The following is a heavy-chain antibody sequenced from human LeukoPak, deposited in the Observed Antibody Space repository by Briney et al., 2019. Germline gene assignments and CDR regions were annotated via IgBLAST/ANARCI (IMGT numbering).Heavy chain of an antibody. Sequence: SETLSLTCTVSGGSVTGYYRSWVRQPAGKGLEWSGCIYSGGSTNYNPSLNSRVTMSLDASKNQFSLKMYSVTAADTAVYYCARVGYSGYDSVDYYYYFGMDVWGQGTTVTVSS. CDR2: IYSGGST. CDR3: ARVGYSGYDSVDYYYYFGMDV. CDR1: GGSVTGYY. V-gene: IGHV4-4*07. D-gene: IGHD5-12*01. J-gene: IGHJ6*02.